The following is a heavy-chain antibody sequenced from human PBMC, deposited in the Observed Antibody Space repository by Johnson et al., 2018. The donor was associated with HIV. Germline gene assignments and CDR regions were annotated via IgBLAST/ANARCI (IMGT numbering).Heavy chain of an antibody. CDR1: GFTVSSNY. V-gene: IGHV3-66*01. CDR3: ARSSPTVTTGGAFDI. Sequence: VQLVESGGGLVQPGGSLRLSCAASGFTVSSNYMSWVRQAPGKGLEWVSVIYSGGSTYYADSVQGSFTISRDTSKNTLYLQMNSLRVEDTAVYYCARSSPTVTTGGAFDIWGQGTMVTVSS. D-gene: IGHD4-17*01. J-gene: IGHJ3*02. CDR2: IYSGGST.